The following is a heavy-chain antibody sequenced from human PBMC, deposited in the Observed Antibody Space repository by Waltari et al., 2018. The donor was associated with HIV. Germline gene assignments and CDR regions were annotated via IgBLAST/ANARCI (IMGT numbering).Heavy chain of an antibody. D-gene: IGHD3-22*01. V-gene: IGHV4-38-2*02. Sequence: QVRLQESGPGLVKPSETLSLTCSVSGSSISSRYYWGWIRQAPGKGLEWIGSIFRTGNTYYNPSLKSRVSVSVNMSKNQFSLKLSSVTAADTAVYYCARDQDYYDSTGYTCYAFDPWGQGTTVTVSS. CDR3: ARDQDYYDSTGYTCYAFDP. CDR2: IFRTGNT. J-gene: IGHJ6*02. CDR1: GSSISSRYY.